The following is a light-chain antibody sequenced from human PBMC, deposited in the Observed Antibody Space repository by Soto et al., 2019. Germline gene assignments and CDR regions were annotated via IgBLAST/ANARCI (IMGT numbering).Light chain of an antibody. CDR2: GAS. CDR1: QSGSSN. V-gene: IGKV3-15*01. Sequence: EIVMTQSPATLSVSPGERATLSCRASQSGSSNLDWYQQKPGQAPRLLIYGASTRATGIPARFSGSGSGTEFTLTISSLQSEDFAVYYCQQYNNWPLTFGQGTKVEIK. J-gene: IGKJ1*01. CDR3: QQYNNWPLT.